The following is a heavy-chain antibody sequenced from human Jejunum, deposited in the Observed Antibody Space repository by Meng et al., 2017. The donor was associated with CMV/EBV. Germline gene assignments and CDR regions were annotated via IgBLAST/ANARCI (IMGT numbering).Heavy chain of an antibody. J-gene: IGHJ4*02. Sequence: LSCAASGFTFSTYWMTWVRQAPGKGLEWVANIKQDGSEKYYVDSVKGRFTISRDNAKNSLFLQMNSLRAEDTAMYYCARNARGSGYWGQGTLVTVSS. V-gene: IGHV3-7*01. CDR3: ARNARGSGY. CDR1: GFTFSTYW. D-gene: IGHD3-10*01. CDR2: IKQDGSEK.